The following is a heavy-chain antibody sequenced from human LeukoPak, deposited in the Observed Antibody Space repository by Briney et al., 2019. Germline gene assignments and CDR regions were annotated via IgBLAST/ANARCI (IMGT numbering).Heavy chain of an antibody. D-gene: IGHD3-10*01. CDR1: GFTFDDYA. CDR2: ISWNGGSI. V-gene: IGHV3-9*01. CDR3: AKEGWSTVGEYPYYFDY. Sequence: GGSLRLSCAASGFTFDDYAMHWVRQAPGKGLEWVSGISWNGGSIVYADSVKGRFTISRDNAKNTLYLQMNSLRAEDTAVYYCAKEGWSTVGEYPYYFDYWGQGTLVTVSS. J-gene: IGHJ4*02.